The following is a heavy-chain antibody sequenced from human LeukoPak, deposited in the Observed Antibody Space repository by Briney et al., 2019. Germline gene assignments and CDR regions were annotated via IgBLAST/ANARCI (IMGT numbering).Heavy chain of an antibody. D-gene: IGHD3-10*01. Sequence: TSQTLSLTCTVSGGSISSGDYYWSWIRQPPGKGLEWIGYIYYSGSTYYNPSLKSRVTISVDTSKNQFSLKLSSVTAADTAVYCCASHNTYGSGRIDYWGQGTLVTVSS. CDR2: IYYSGST. CDR3: ASHNTYGSGRIDY. V-gene: IGHV4-30-4*01. CDR1: GGSISSGDYY. J-gene: IGHJ4*02.